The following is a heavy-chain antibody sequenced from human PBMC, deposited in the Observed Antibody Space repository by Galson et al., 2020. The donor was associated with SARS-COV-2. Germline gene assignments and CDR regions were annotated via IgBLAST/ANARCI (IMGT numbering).Heavy chain of an antibody. J-gene: IGHJ6*02. Sequence: GGSLRLSCAASGFTFMNYGIHWVRQAPGKGLEWVAIISLDEREKYYADSVKGRFSVSRDNSNNTLFLQMNSLRAEDSAIYYWARDSEHWSGSSCDDYYYYAMDVWGQGTTVTVSS. D-gene: IGHD2-2*01. CDR3: ARDSEHWSGSSCDDYYYYAMDV. CDR2: ISLDEREK. CDR1: GFTFMNYG. V-gene: IGHV3-30*03.